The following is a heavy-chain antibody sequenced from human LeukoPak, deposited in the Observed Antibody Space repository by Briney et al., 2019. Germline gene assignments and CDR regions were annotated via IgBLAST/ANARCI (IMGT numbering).Heavy chain of an antibody. V-gene: IGHV3-48*04. CDR1: GFTFSSYS. CDR3: ARAPATAILFWFDP. D-gene: IGHD2-2*02. J-gene: IGHJ5*02. CDR2: ISSSSSTI. Sequence: GGSLRLSCAASGFTFSSYSMNWVRQAPGKGLEWVSYISSSSSTIYYADSVKGRFTISRDNAKNSLYLQMNSLRAEDTAVYYCARAPATAILFWFDPWGQGTLVTVSS.